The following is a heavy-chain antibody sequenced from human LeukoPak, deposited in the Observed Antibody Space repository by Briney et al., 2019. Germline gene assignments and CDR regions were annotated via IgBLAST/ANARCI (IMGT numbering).Heavy chain of an antibody. J-gene: IGHJ6*03. D-gene: IGHD6-13*01. Sequence: GGALRLSCAASGFTFSSFEMNWVRQAPGGGLEGLSHISTSGGTKYYADSVKGRFTISRDNAENSVYLQMSGLTAEDTGLYYCARDATTAVGWVYMDVWGKGTTVTISS. CDR1: GFTFSSFE. CDR3: ARDATTAVGWVYMDV. V-gene: IGHV3-48*03. CDR2: ISTSGGTK.